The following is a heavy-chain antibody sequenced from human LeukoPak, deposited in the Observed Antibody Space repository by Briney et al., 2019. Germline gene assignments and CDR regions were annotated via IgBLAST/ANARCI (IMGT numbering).Heavy chain of an antibody. CDR3: ARGSGIAVAAPGDAFDI. J-gene: IGHJ3*02. CDR2: IYYSGRT. V-gene: IGHV4-39*01. CDR1: GGSISSSSYY. Sequence: PSETLSLTCTVSGGSISSSSYYWGWIRQPPGKGLEWIGSIYYSGRTYYNPSPKSRVTISVDTSKNQFSLKLSSVTAADTAVYYCARGSGIAVAAPGDAFDIWGQGTMVTVSS. D-gene: IGHD6-19*01.